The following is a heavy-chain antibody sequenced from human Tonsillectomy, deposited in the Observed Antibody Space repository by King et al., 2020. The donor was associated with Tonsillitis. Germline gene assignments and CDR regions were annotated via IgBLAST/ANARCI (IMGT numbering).Heavy chain of an antibody. J-gene: IGHJ4*02. V-gene: IGHV3-74*02. CDR3: VSWSSWHGYY. Sequence: GQLVQSGGGLVQPGGSLRLSCVASGFTISGSWMHWARHSPGKGLMWVSRMNMDGSTRTYAESVKGRFTISRDNAKNTMYMEMNSLRAEDTAVYYCVSWSSWHGYYGGQGTLVTVPS. CDR2: MNMDGSTR. CDR1: GFTISGSW. D-gene: IGHD6-13*01.